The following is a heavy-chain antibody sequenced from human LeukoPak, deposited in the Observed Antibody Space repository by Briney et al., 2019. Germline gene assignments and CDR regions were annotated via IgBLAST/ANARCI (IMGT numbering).Heavy chain of an antibody. CDR3: ARDQWLLRGGDHDAFDI. J-gene: IGHJ3*02. CDR1: GGSISSTHW. CDR2: LFHSGTT. D-gene: IGHD6-19*01. Sequence: PSGTLSLTCAVSGGSISSTHWWNWVRQPPGKGLELIGELFHSGTTNYNPPLKSRVTISIDKSKHQFFLKLSSVTAADTAVYYCARDQWLLRGGDHDAFDIWGQGTMVTVSS. V-gene: IGHV4-4*02.